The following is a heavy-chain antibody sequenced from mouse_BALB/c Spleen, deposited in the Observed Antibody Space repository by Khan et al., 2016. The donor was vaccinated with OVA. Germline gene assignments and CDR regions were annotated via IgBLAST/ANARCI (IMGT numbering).Heavy chain of an antibody. J-gene: IGHJ4*01. CDR2: IWSDGAS. CDR1: GFSLTTYG. Sequence: QVQLKESGPGLVAPSQSLSITCTVSGFSLTTYGIHWVRQPPGKGLEWLIVIWSDGASTFNSALKSRLSICKDNSKSQVFLKMNSLQTDDTAMYYCARGNFYAMDYWGQGTSVTVSS. V-gene: IGHV2-6*02. D-gene: IGHD2-1*01. CDR3: ARGNFYAMDY.